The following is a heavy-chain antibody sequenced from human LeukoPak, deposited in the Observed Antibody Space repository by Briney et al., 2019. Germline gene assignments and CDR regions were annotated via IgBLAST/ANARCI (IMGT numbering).Heavy chain of an antibody. D-gene: IGHD6-13*01. Sequence: ASVKVSCKASGYTFTGYYMHWVRQAPGQGLEWMGWINPNNGGTNYAQKFQGRVTMTRDTSISTAYMELSRLRSDDTAVYYCARPTYTSSSRYFFDYWGQGTLVTVSS. CDR2: INPNNGGT. V-gene: IGHV1-2*02. CDR3: ARPTYTSSSRYFFDY. J-gene: IGHJ4*02. CDR1: GYTFTGYY.